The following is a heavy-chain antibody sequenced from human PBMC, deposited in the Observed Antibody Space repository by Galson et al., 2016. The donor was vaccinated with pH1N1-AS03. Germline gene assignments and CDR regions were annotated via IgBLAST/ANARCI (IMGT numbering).Heavy chain of an antibody. J-gene: IGHJ5*02. CDR1: GYSISSGCY. CDR3: ARSPRIIAVTGTFPGHFDP. Sequence: SETLSLTCAVSGYSISSGCYWGWIRQPPGKGLEWIGSIYHSGSTSYNPSLKNQVTISLDTSKNQFSLKLSSVTAADTAVYYCARSPRIIAVTGTFPGHFDPWGQGTLVTVSS. CDR2: IYHSGST. V-gene: IGHV4-38-2*01. D-gene: IGHD6-19*01.